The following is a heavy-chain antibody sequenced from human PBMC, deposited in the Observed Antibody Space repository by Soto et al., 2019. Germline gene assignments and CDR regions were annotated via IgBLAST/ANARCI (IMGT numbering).Heavy chain of an antibody. D-gene: IGHD2-21*02. CDR1: GFTFSTYE. Sequence: PVGSVRLSCAASGFTFSTYEMNWVRQAPGKGLQWVSFISPTGSNIYYTDSVKGRFTISRDNAKNSLYLQMNSLTAEDTAVYYCARSFPRFTAPDSWGQGTLVTVSS. CDR2: ISPTGSNI. CDR3: ARSFPRFTAPDS. J-gene: IGHJ4*02. V-gene: IGHV3-48*03.